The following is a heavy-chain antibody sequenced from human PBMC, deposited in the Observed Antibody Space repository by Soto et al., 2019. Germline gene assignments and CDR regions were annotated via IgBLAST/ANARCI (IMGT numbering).Heavy chain of an antibody. V-gene: IGHV3-15*01. Sequence: EVQLVESGGGLVKPGGSLRLSCAASGFTFSNAWMSWVRQAPGKGLEWVGRIKSKTDGGTTDYAAPVKGRFTISRDDSKNTLYLQMNSLKTEDTAVYYCTTDKVPIWFGELSRGYWGQGTLVTVSS. J-gene: IGHJ4*02. CDR1: GFTFSNAW. CDR2: IKSKTDGGTT. CDR3: TTDKVPIWFGELSRGY. D-gene: IGHD3-10*01.